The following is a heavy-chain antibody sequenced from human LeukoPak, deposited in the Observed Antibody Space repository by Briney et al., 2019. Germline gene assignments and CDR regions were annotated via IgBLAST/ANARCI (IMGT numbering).Heavy chain of an antibody. CDR3: ARGSGWYSVEFDY. Sequence: ASVKVSCTASGYTFTSYAMHWVRQAPGQRLEWMGWINAGNGNTKYSQKFQGRVTITRDTSASTAYMELSSLRSEDTAVYYCARGSGWYSVEFDYWGQGTLVTVSS. V-gene: IGHV1-3*01. D-gene: IGHD6-19*01. J-gene: IGHJ4*02. CDR2: INAGNGNT. CDR1: GYTFTSYA.